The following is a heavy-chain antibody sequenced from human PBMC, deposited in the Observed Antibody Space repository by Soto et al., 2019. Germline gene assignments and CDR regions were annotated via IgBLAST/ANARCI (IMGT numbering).Heavy chain of an antibody. CDR2: ISGSGGST. CDR3: ANGANYYDSSGYYWRLRDWYFDL. D-gene: IGHD3-22*01. Sequence: GGSLRLSCAASGFTFSSYAMSWVRQAPGKGLEWVSAISGSGGSTYYADSVKGRFTISRDNSKNTLYLQMNSLRAEDTAVYYCANGANYYDSSGYYWRLRDWYFDLWGRGTLVTVSS. CDR1: GFTFSSYA. V-gene: IGHV3-23*01. J-gene: IGHJ2*01.